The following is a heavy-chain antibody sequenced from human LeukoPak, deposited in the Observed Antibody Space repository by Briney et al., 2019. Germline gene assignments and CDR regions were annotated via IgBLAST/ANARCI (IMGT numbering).Heavy chain of an antibody. D-gene: IGHD1-7*01. CDR3: ARHLRNSPLDY. J-gene: IGHJ4*02. V-gene: IGHV4-39*01. Sequence: SETLSLTCTVSGGSISSSSYYWGWIRQPPGKGLEWIGSIYYSGSTYYNPSLKSRVTISVDTSKNQFSLKLSSVTAADTAVYSCARHLRNSPLDYWGQGTLVTVSS. CDR2: IYYSGST. CDR1: GGSISSSSYY.